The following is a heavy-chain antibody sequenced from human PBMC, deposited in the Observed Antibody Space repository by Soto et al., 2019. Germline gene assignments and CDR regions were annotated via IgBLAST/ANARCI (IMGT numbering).Heavy chain of an antibody. CDR2: VYSSGAT. CDR1: GDSVSNYY. D-gene: IGHD1-20*01. CDR3: TKGPNWNYYYNGVDV. Sequence: QVQLQESGPGLVKPSETLSLTCTVSGDSVSNYYWSWIRQPAGRGLEWIGRVYSSGATNYNPSLNGRVTMSVHTSRNQLSLRLSSVTAADTAIYYCTKGPNWNYYYNGVDVWGQGTAVTVSS. V-gene: IGHV4-4*07. J-gene: IGHJ6*02.